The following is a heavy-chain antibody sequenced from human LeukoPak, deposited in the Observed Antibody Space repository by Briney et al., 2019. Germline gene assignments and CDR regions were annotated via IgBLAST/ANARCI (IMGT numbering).Heavy chain of an antibody. Sequence: SETLSLTCTVSGGSIRSSYYYWGWIRQPPGKGLEWIGSIYDSGSTYYNPSLKSRVTISVDTSKNQFSLKLNSVTAADTAVYYCARGRYHYYYYYGMDVWGQGTTVTVSS. J-gene: IGHJ6*02. D-gene: IGHD1-14*01. CDR3: ARGRYHYYYYYGMDV. CDR2: IYDSGST. V-gene: IGHV4-39*01. CDR1: GGSIRSSYYY.